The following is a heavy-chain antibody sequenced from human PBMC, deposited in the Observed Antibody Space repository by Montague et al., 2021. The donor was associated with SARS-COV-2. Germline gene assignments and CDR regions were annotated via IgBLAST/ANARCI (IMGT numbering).Heavy chain of an antibody. CDR1: GGSFNDYY. CDR3: ARGHQGVAMIVVVMIGAGYYFDY. D-gene: IGHD3-22*01. Sequence: SETLSLTCAVYGGSFNDYYWSWIRQPPGKGLEWIGEINHGGITNYSPSLKSRVTISADTSKNQFSLKLKSVTAADTANYYCARGHQGVAMIVVVMIGAGYYFDYWGQGSLVTVSS. CDR2: INHGGIT. V-gene: IGHV4-34*01. J-gene: IGHJ4*02.